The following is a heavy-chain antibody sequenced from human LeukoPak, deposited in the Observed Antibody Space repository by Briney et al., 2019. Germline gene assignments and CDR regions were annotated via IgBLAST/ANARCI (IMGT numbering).Heavy chain of an antibody. D-gene: IGHD3-10*01. J-gene: IGHJ4*02. Sequence: SETLSLTCTVSGGSINNYYWSWIRQPPGKGLEWIGGIYYRGSTNYNPSLKSRVTISVDTSKNQFSLKLSSVTAADTAVYYCARYASGTYRQFDYWGQGTLVTVSS. CDR1: GGSINNYY. CDR2: IYYRGST. CDR3: ARYASGTYRQFDY. V-gene: IGHV4-59*01.